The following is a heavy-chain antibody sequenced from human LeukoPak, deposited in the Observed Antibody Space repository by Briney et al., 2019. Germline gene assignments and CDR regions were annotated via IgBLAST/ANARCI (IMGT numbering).Heavy chain of an antibody. CDR3: AKSGIAVVTDY. CDR2: ISGSGGST. J-gene: IGHJ4*02. CDR1: GFTFSSYA. D-gene: IGHD6-19*01. V-gene: IGHV3-23*01. Sequence: GGPLRLSCAASGFTFSSYAMRWVRQAPGKGLEWVSAISGSGGSTYYVDSVKGRFTISRDNSKNTLNLQMNSRRADDTAVYYCAKSGIAVVTDYWGQGTLVTVSS.